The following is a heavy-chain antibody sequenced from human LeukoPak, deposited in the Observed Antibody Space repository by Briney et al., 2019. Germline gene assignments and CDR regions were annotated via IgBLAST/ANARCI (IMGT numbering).Heavy chain of an antibody. CDR3: ATGYY. CDR1: GFTVSSNY. Sequence: QPGGSLRLSCAASGFTVSSNYLSWVRQAPGKGLEWVSVIYSGGTTYYAESVKGRFTISRDNSKNMSYLQMNSLGAEDTAVYYCATGYYWGQGSLVTVSS. D-gene: IGHD1-14*01. V-gene: IGHV3-66*01. J-gene: IGHJ4*02. CDR2: IYSGGTT.